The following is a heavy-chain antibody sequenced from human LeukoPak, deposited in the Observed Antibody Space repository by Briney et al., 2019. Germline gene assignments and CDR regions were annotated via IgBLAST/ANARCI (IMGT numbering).Heavy chain of an antibody. CDR1: GGTFSSYA. Sequence: GASVKVSCKASGGTFSSYAISWVRQAPGQGLEWMGGIIPIFGTANYAQKFQGRVTITADESTSTAYMELSSLRSEDTAVYYCARVDRRWSKGFDYWGQGTLVTVSS. CDR3: ARVDRRWSKGFDY. V-gene: IGHV1-69*13. J-gene: IGHJ4*02. CDR2: IIPIFGTA. D-gene: IGHD4-23*01.